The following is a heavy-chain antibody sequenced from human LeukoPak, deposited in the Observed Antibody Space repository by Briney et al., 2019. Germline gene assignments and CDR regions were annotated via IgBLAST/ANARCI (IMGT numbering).Heavy chain of an antibody. CDR2: ITSGTRT. D-gene: IGHD5-24*01. CDR1: GFTSSSHG. CDR3: TTPPGETYNH. J-gene: IGHJ4*02. V-gene: IGHV3-23*01. Sequence: PGGSLRLSCVASGFTSSSHGMNWVRQAPGKGLEWVSGITSGTRTYYADSVKGRFTISRDNSKNTLYLQMNSVRAEDTAIYYCTTPPGETYNHWGQGTLVSVSS.